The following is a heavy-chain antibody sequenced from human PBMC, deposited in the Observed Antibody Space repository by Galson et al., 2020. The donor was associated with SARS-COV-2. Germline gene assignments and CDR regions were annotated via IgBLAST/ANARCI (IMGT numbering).Heavy chain of an antibody. Sequence: GGSLRLSCAASGFTFDDYAMHWVRQAPGKGLEWVSGISWNSGSIGYADSVKGRFTISRDNAKNSLYLQMNSLRAEDTALYYCAKGATEWEFLPWGKGTTVTVSS. V-gene: IGHV3-9*01. CDR2: ISWNSGSI. D-gene: IGHD1-26*01. CDR1: GFTFDDYA. J-gene: IGHJ6*04. CDR3: AKGATEWEFLP.